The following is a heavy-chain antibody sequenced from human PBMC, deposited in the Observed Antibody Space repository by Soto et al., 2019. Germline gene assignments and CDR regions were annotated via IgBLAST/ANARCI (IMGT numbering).Heavy chain of an antibody. J-gene: IGHJ4*02. D-gene: IGHD3-10*01. Sequence: ASVKVSCKVSGYTLTELSMHWVRQAPGKGLEWMGGFDPEDGETIYAQKFQGRVTMTEDTSTDTAYIELSSLRSEDTAVYYCATHPLYYGSGSYYPFDYWGQGTLVTVSS. V-gene: IGHV1-24*01. CDR2: FDPEDGET. CDR3: ATHPLYYGSGSYYPFDY. CDR1: GYTLTELS.